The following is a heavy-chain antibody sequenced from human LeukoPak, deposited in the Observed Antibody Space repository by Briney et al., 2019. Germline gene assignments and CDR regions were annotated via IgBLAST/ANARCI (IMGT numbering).Heavy chain of an antibody. D-gene: IGHD5-24*01. Sequence: GGSLRLSCAASGFTFSSYSMNWVRQAPGKGLEWVSYISSSSSTIYYADSVKGRFTISRDNAKNSLYLQMNSLRADDTAVYYCARARWLQFFGAWGKGTTVTVSS. J-gene: IGHJ6*04. V-gene: IGHV3-48*04. CDR3: ARARWLQFFGA. CDR2: ISSSSSTI. CDR1: GFTFSSYS.